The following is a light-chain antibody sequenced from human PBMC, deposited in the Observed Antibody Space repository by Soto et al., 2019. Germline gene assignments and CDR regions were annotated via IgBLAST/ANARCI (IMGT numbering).Light chain of an antibody. V-gene: IGLV2-14*01. CDR2: DVS. CDR3: NSYAGTSYV. CDR1: SSDVGAYNY. Sequence: QSVLAQPASVSGTPGQSITISCTGTSSDVGAYNYVSWYQQYPGKAPKLIIYDVSNRPSGVSCRFSGSKSGYTASLTISELQDEDEADYYCNSYAGTSYVFGTGTKVTVL. J-gene: IGLJ1*01.